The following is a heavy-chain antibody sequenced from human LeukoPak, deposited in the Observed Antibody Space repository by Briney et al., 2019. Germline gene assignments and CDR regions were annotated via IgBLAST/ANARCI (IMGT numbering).Heavy chain of an antibody. CDR3: AKGYCSSTYCSLDY. CDR2: ISGRGGGT. D-gene: IGHD2-2*01. CDR1: GFIFRNYG. J-gene: IGHJ4*02. Sequence: GGSLRLSCTTSGFIFRNYGMTWVRQAPGKGLEWVSAISGRGGGTYYADSVKGRFTISRDNSKNTLYLQMNSLRVEDTAVYYCAKGYCSSTYCSLDYWGQGTLVTVSS. V-gene: IGHV3-23*01.